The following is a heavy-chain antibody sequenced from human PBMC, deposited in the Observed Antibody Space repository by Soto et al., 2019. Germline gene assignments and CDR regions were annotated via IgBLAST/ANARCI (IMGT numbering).Heavy chain of an antibody. Sequence: QVQLVQSGAEMKKPGSSVKVSCQSSGGTFNTYAMNWVRQAPGQGPEWMGDISPMFGAANYAPKFQGRVTITADESTGTSYMPLSSLTSEDTALCFCAREVQVHTPAFVYWGQGTLVTVSS. J-gene: IGHJ4*02. CDR2: ISPMFGAA. D-gene: IGHD3-10*01. V-gene: IGHV1-69*19. CDR1: GGTFNTYA. CDR3: AREVQVHTPAFVY.